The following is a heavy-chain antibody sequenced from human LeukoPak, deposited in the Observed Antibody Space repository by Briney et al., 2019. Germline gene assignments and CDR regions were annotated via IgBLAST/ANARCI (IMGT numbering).Heavy chain of an antibody. V-gene: IGHV3-23*01. Sequence: GGSLRLSCAASGFTSSSYAMSWVRQAPGKGLEWVSAITGSGGGAYYADSVKGRFTISRDNSKNTLCLQMNSLRAEDTAVYFCAKDLADGDHAWYFDLWGRGTLVTVSS. J-gene: IGHJ2*01. CDR1: GFTSSSYA. D-gene: IGHD4-17*01. CDR2: ITGSGGGA. CDR3: AKDLADGDHAWYFDL.